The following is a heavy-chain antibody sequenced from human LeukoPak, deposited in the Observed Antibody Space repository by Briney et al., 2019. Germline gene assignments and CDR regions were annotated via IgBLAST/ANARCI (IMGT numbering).Heavy chain of an antibody. V-gene: IGHV3-30*02. CDR3: AKAAQNKWELLDY. CDR2: IRYDGSNK. CDR1: GFTFSSYG. J-gene: IGHJ4*02. Sequence: PGGSLRLSCAASGFTFSSYGMHWVRQAPGKGLEWVVFIRYDGSNKYYADSVKGRFTISRDNSKNTLYLQMNSLRAEDTAAYYCAKAAQNKWELLDYWGQGTLVTVSS. D-gene: IGHD1-26*01.